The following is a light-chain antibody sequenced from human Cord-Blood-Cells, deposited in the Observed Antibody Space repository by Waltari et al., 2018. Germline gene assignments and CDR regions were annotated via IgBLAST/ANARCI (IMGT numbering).Light chain of an antibody. V-gene: IGLV2-14*03. CDR3: SSYTSSSSWV. Sequence: QSALTQPASVSGSPGQSITISCTGTSSDVGGYNYVSWYQPHPGKAPNLMIYDVSNRPSGIYNRFSGSKSGNTASLTISGLQAGDEAYYYCSSYTSSSSWVFGGGTKLTVL. CDR2: DVS. CDR1: SSDVGGYNY. J-gene: IGLJ3*02.